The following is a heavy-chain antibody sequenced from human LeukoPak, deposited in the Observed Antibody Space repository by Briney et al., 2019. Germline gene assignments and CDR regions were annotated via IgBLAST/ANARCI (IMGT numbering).Heavy chain of an antibody. D-gene: IGHD6-19*01. CDR2: IYYSGST. Sequence: SETLSLTCTVYAGPISSSSYYWGWVRQPPGKGLEWIGTIYYSGSTYYNLSLKSRVTISANTTNNQLSLKLNSVTAADTAVYYCARLRAVAGKKDYWGQGTLVTVSS. CDR3: ARLRAVAGKKDY. V-gene: IGHV4-39*01. CDR1: AGPISSSSYY. J-gene: IGHJ4*02.